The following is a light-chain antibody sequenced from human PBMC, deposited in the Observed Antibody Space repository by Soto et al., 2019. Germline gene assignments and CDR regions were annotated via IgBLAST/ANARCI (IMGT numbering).Light chain of an antibody. CDR3: CSYADSSTYV. J-gene: IGLJ1*01. Sequence: QSVLTQPASVSGSPGQSITISCTGTSSDVGSYNVVSWYQQHPGKAPKLMIYEGSKRPSGVSNRFSGSKSGNTASLTISGLQAEDEADYYCCSYADSSTYVFGTGTKVTV. CDR2: EGS. CDR1: SSDVGSYNV. V-gene: IGLV2-23*01.